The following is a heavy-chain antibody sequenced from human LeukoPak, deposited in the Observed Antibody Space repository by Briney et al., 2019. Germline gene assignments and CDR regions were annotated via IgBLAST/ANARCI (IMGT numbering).Heavy chain of an antibody. Sequence: PSETLSLTCTVSGGSISSSSYYWGWIRQPPGKGLEWIGSIYYSGSTYYNPSLKSRVTISVDTSKNQFSLKLSSVTAADTAVYYCARLRDQLLREDAFDIWGQGTMVTVSS. V-gene: IGHV4-39*01. J-gene: IGHJ3*02. D-gene: IGHD2-2*01. CDR2: IYYSGST. CDR3: ARLRDQLLREDAFDI. CDR1: GGSISSSSYY.